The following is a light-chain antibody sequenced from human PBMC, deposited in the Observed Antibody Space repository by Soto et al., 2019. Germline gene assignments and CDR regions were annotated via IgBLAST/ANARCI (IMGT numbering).Light chain of an antibody. J-gene: IGKJ1*01. Sequence: GDRVTITCRASQYIHNYLAWYQQKPGEAPKLLIYEAANLESGVPSRFSGSGTGTEFTLTISSLQPDDFATYYCQQSNNYPWTCGRGTRVEI. CDR2: EAA. CDR1: QYIHNY. V-gene: IGKV1-5*03. CDR3: QQSNNYPWT.